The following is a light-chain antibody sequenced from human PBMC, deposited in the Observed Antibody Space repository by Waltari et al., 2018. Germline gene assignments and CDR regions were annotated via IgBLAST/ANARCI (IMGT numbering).Light chain of an antibody. CDR3: QHNVRLPVT. CDR2: NTY. V-gene: IGKV3-20*01. J-gene: IGKJ1*01. Sequence: EIVLTQSPGTLSLSPGERATLSCRASQSVGRSLVWSQQKPGQAPRLVIYNTYTRATGIPDRFSGSGSGTDFSLTISRLEPEDFAVYYCQHNVRLPVTFGQGTKVEIK. CDR1: QSVGRS.